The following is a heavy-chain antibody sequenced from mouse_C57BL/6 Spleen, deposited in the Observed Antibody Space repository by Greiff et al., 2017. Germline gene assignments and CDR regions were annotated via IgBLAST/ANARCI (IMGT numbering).Heavy chain of an antibody. J-gene: IGHJ2*01. V-gene: IGHV1-52*01. CDR3: ARADYYGSSFDY. CDR2: IDPSDSET. D-gene: IGHD1-1*01. CDR1: GYTFTSYW. Sequence: QVQLQQPGAELVRPGSSVKLSCKASGYTFTSYWMHWVKQRPIQGLEWIGNIDPSDSETHYNQKFKDKATLTVDKSSSTAYMQHSSLTSEDSAVDYCARADYYGSSFDYWGQGTTLTVSS.